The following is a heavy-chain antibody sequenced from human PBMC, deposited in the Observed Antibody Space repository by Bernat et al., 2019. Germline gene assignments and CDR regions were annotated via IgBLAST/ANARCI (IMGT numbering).Heavy chain of an antibody. V-gene: IGHV3-30*18. CDR2: ISYDGSNK. CDR3: AKDPGYSGYDWSDY. J-gene: IGHJ4*02. CDR1: GFTFSSYG. Sequence: QVQLVESGGGVVQPGRSLRLSCAASGFTFSSYGMHWVRQAPGKGLEWVAVISYDGSNKYYADSVKDRFTISRDNSKNTLYLQMNSLRAEDTAVYYGAKDPGYSGYDWSDYWGQGTLVTVSS. D-gene: IGHD5-12*01.